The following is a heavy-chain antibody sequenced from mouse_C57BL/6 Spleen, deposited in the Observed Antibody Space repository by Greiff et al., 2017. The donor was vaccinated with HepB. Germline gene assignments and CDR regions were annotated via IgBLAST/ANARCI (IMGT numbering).Heavy chain of an antibody. V-gene: IGHV1-54*01. Sequence: QVHVKQSGAELVRPGTSVKVSCKASGYAFTNYLIEWVKQRPGQGLEWIGVINPGSGGTNYNEKFKGKATLTADKSSSTAYMQLSSLTSEDSAVYFCARFITTVGGFDYWGQGTTLTVSS. J-gene: IGHJ2*01. CDR2: INPGSGGT. CDR1: GYAFTNYL. CDR3: ARFITTVGGFDY. D-gene: IGHD1-1*01.